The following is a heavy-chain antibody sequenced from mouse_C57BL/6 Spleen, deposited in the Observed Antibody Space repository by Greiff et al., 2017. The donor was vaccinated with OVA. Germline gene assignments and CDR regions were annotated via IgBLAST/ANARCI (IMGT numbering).Heavy chain of an antibody. CDR1: GYTFTSYW. CDR2: IDPSDSET. J-gene: IGHJ3*01. Sequence: QVQLQQSGAELVRPGSSVKLSCKASGYTFTSYWMHWVKQRPIQGLEWIGNIDPSDSETHYNQKFKDKATLTVDKSSSTAYMQLSSLTSEDSAVYYCARREPDGYYPFAYWGQGTLVTVSA. D-gene: IGHD2-3*01. V-gene: IGHV1-52*01. CDR3: ARREPDGYYPFAY.